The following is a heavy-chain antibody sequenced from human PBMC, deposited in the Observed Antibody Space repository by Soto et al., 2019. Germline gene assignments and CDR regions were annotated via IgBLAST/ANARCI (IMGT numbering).Heavy chain of an antibody. Sequence: QITLKESGPTVVKPTQTLTLTCTFSGFSLTTGGVSVGWIRQPPGKALEWLAVIYWDDDKRYSPSLRSRLAITRDPSRNQVVLTFTNMYPGDTATCFCAYNEGELVAGVPLGTTRFSSWGPGALVTVSS. CDR2: IYWDDDK. V-gene: IGHV2-5*02. J-gene: IGHJ5*02. CDR3: AYNEGELVAGVPLGTTRFSS. CDR1: GFSLTTGGVS. D-gene: IGHD6-19*01.